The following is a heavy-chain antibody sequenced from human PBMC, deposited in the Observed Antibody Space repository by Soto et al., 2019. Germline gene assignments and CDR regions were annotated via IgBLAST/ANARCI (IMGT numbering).Heavy chain of an antibody. V-gene: IGHV3-11*01. CDR3: ARWGSYGCTRSFDF. J-gene: IGHJ4*02. CDR2: ISGGASSI. Sequence: QVQLVESGGDLVKPGGSLRLSCAASGFTFSDHFMTWIRQAPGKGLEWISYISGGASSIKYADSVKGRFTISRDNAKEYLNLPKDSLRAGDTALFFWARWGSYGCTRSFDFWGQGTLVTVSS. D-gene: IGHD3-16*01. CDR1: GFTFSDHF.